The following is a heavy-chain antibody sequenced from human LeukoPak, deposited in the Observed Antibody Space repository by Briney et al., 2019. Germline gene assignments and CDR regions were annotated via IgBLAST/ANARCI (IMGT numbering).Heavy chain of an antibody. V-gene: IGHV3-33*01. Sequence: GGSLRLSCAASGFTFSSYGMHWVRQAPGKGLEWVAVIWYDGSNKYYADSVKGRFTISRDNSKNTLYLRMNSLRAEDTAVYYCARDVAGYLSPGYWGQGTLVTVSS. CDR2: IWYDGSNK. D-gene: IGHD5-18*01. CDR3: ARDVAGYLSPGY. J-gene: IGHJ4*02. CDR1: GFTFSSYG.